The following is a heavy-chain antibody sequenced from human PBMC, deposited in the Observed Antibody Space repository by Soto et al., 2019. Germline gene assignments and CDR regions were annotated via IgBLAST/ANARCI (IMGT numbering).Heavy chain of an antibody. CDR2: INTKTGGT. CDR1: GYSFTDYY. CDR3: ARVGPTGWFAP. Sequence: QVHLVQSGAEVKKPGASVKVSCKASGYSFTDYYMHWVRQAPGQGLEWMGWINTKTGGTNYAQRFQGRVTMTGDTSINTAYMELSRLRSDATAVYYCARVGPTGWFAPGGQGTVVTVSS. J-gene: IGHJ5*02. V-gene: IGHV1-2*02.